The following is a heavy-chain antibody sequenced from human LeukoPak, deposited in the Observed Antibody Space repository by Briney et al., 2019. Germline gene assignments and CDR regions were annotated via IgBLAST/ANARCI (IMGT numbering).Heavy chain of an antibody. CDR1: EGTFTGYV. CDR2: TFPIFGTA. Sequence: VKVSGKPPEGTFTGYVIAWVGRAPGQGLGGMGGTFPIFGTANYAQKFQGRVTITADESTSTAYMELSSLRSEDTAVYYCARDRGALWLRYRFYGMDVWGQGTTVTVSS. CDR3: ARDRGALWLRYRFYGMDV. J-gene: IGHJ6*02. D-gene: IGHD5-18*01. V-gene: IGHV1-69*01.